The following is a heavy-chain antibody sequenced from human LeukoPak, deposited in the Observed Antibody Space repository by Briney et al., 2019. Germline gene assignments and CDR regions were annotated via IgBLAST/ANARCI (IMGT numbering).Heavy chain of an antibody. D-gene: IGHD3-3*01. Sequence: ASVKVSCKASGGTFSSYAISWVRQAPGQGLEWMGRIIPILGIANYAQKFQGRVTITADKSTSTAYMELSRLRSDDTAVYYCARGPMVLRFLEWLSESNWFDPWGQGTLVTVSS. J-gene: IGHJ5*02. CDR3: ARGPMVLRFLEWLSESNWFDP. CDR1: GGTFSSYA. V-gene: IGHV1-69*04. CDR2: IIPILGIA.